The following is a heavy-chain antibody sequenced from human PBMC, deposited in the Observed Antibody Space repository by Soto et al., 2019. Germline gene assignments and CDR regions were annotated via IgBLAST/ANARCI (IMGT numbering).Heavy chain of an antibody. CDR2: ISGSGGST. CDR1: GFTFSSYA. J-gene: IGHJ4*02. CDR3: AKDLAYCSGGSCYSSNFPGFDY. D-gene: IGHD2-15*01. Sequence: GGSLRLSCAASGFTFSSYAMSWVRQAPGKGLEWVSAISGSGGSTYYADSVKGRFTISRDNSKNTLYLQMNSLRAEDTAVYYCAKDLAYCSGGSCYSSNFPGFDYWGQGTLVTVSS. V-gene: IGHV3-23*01.